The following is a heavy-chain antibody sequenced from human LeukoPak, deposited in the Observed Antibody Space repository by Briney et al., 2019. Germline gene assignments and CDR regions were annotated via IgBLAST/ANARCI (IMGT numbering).Heavy chain of an antibody. CDR2: IRYDGSNK. J-gene: IGHJ4*02. V-gene: IGHV3-30*02. CDR3: AKVSRATDSSGCFDY. CDR1: GFTFSNAW. D-gene: IGHD3-22*01. Sequence: GGSLRLSCAASGFTFSNAWMSWVRQAPGKGLEWVAFIRYDGSNKYYADSVKGRFTISRDNSKNTLYLQMNSLRAEDTAVYYCAKVSRATDSSGCFDYWGQGTLVTVSS.